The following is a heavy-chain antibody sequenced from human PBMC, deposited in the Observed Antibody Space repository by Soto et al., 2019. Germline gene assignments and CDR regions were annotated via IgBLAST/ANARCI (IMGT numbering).Heavy chain of an antibody. CDR3: ARLGAYYQSLDP. CDR1: GGTFSSYA. Sequence: SVKVSCKASGGTFSSYAISWVRQAPGQGLEWMGGIIPIFGTANYAQKFQGRVTITADESTSTAYMELSSLRSEDTAVYYCARLGAYYQSLDPWGPGTLVTVSS. J-gene: IGHJ5*02. V-gene: IGHV1-69*13. CDR2: IIPIFGTA. D-gene: IGHD3-22*01.